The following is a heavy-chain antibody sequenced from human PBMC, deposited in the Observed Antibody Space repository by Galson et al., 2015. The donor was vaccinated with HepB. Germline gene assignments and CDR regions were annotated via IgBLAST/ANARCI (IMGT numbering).Heavy chain of an antibody. V-gene: IGHV3-53*04. J-gene: IGHJ4*02. CDR3: AREGMITFGGVPYPL. Sequence: SLRLSCAASGFTVSSNYMSWVRQAPGKGLEWVSVIYSGGSTYYADSVKGRFTISRHNSKNTLYLQMNSLRAEDTAVYYCAREGMITFGGVPYPLWGQGTLVTVSS. CDR2: IYSGGST. CDR1: GFTVSSNY. D-gene: IGHD3-16*01.